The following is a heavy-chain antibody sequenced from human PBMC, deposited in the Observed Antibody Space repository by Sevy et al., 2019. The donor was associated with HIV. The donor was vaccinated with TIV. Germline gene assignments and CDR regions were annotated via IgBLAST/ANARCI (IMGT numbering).Heavy chain of an antibody. CDR1: GGSISISSYY. V-gene: IGHV4-39*01. CDR2: FYFIEST. Sequence: SETLSLTCTVSGGSISISSYYWGWIRQPSGKGREWIGIFYFIESTYYNPSLKSRVTISVDTSKNQFSLKLSSVTAADTAVYYCARAFRAVAGSYYFDYWGQGTLVTVSS. J-gene: IGHJ4*02. D-gene: IGHD6-19*01. CDR3: ARAFRAVAGSYYFDY.